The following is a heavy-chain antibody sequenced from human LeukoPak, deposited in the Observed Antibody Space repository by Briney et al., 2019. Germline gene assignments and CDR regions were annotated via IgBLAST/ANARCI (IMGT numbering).Heavy chain of an antibody. CDR3: ARDDYGVFDAFDV. D-gene: IGHD3-16*01. J-gene: IGHJ3*01. CDR1: GGSFSGYY. V-gene: IGHV4-34*01. CDR2: INHSGST. Sequence: PSETLSLTCAVYGGSFSGYYWSWIRQPPGKGLEWIGEINHSGSTNYNPSLKSRVTISLDTSKNQFSLHLTSVTAADTAVYFCARDDYGVFDAFDVWGQGTVVTVSS.